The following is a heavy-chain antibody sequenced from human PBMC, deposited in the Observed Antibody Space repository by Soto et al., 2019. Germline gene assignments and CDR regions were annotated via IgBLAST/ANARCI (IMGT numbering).Heavy chain of an antibody. CDR2: ISGTGGT. V-gene: IGHV3-23*01. CDR1: GFTFSSHV. Sequence: EVQLWASGGGLVQPGGSLRLSCAVSGFTFSSHVMSWVRQAPGKGLEWVSAISGTGGTYYADSVKGRFTTSRDNPKNAIYLQMNNLRAEHTAVYYCARERRGAYFSGGICYSPDYWGQGTLVIVSS. CDR3: ARERRGAYFSGGICYSPDY. D-gene: IGHD2-15*01. J-gene: IGHJ4*02.